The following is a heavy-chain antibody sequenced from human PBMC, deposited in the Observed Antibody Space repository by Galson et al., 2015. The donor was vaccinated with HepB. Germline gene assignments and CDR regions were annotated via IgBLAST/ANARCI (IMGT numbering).Heavy chain of an antibody. Sequence: ETLSLTCAVSGGSISSSNWWSWVRQPPGKGLEWIGEIYHSGSTNYNPSLKSRVTISVDKSKNQFSLKLSSVTAADTAVYYCARDAIFGAVGYYYYYMDVWGKGTTVTVSS. V-gene: IGHV4-4*02. CDR2: IYHSGST. J-gene: IGHJ6*03. D-gene: IGHD3-3*01. CDR1: GGSISSSNW. CDR3: ARDAIFGAVGYYYYYMDV.